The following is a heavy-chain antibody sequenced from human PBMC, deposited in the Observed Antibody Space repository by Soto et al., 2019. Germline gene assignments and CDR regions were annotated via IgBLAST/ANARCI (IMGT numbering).Heavy chain of an antibody. CDR3: AKNQGVELVPLATVDWFDP. CDR1: GFTFENFG. D-gene: IGHD1-26*01. V-gene: IGHV3-23*01. CDR2: ISGSGFNK. J-gene: IGHJ5*02. Sequence: GGSLRLSCAASGFTFENFGMSWVRQAPGKGLEWISPISGSGFNKYYADSVKGRFTISRDNSKNTVYLELNNLRAEDTAVYHCAKNQGVELVPLATVDWFDPWGQGSVVTVSS.